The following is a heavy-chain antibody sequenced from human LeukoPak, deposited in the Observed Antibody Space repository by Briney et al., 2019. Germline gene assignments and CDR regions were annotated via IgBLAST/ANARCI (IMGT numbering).Heavy chain of an antibody. V-gene: IGHV3-30*04. Sequence: PGGSLRLSCAASGFTFTTYAMHWVRQAPGKGLEWVAVISYDGSNKYYADSVKGRFTFSRDNSKHTLYLQMNSPRVEDTAVYYCARVMLGTVALDYWGQGTLVTVSS. J-gene: IGHJ4*02. CDR1: GFTFTTYA. D-gene: IGHD4-23*01. CDR3: ARVMLGTVALDY. CDR2: ISYDGSNK.